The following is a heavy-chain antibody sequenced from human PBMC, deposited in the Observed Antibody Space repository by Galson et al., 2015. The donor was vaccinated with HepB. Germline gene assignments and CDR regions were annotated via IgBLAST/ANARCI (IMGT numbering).Heavy chain of an antibody. J-gene: IGHJ4*02. CDR2: IWYDGSNK. D-gene: IGHD5-24*01. Sequence: SLRLSCAASGFTFSSYGMHWVRQAPGKGLEWVAVIWYDGSNKYYADSVKGRFTISRDNSKNTLYLQMNSLRAEDTAVYYCARDRGYMIEMATAPDYWGQGTLVTVSS. CDR3: ARDRGYMIEMATAPDY. V-gene: IGHV3-33*01. CDR1: GFTFSSYG.